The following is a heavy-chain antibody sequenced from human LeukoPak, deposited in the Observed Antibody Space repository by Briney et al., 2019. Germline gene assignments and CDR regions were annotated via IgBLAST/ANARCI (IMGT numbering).Heavy chain of an antibody. CDR2: IYTSGST. CDR3: ARTTGTTFGY. CDR1: GGSISSGSYY. Sequence: SETLSLTCTVSGGSISSGSYYWSWIRQPAGKGLEWIGRIYTSGSTNYNPSLKSRVTISVDRSKNQFSLKLSSVTAADTAVYYCARTTGTTFGYWGQGTLVTVSS. D-gene: IGHD1-1*01. J-gene: IGHJ4*02. V-gene: IGHV4-61*02.